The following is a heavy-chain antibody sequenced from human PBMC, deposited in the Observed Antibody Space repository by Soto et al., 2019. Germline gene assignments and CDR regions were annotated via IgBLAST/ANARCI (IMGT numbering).Heavy chain of an antibody. CDR2: ITGSGGST. CDR1: GFTFSSYA. Sequence: EVQLLESGGGLVQPGGSLRLSCAASGFTFSSYALTWVRQAPGKGLEWVSGITGSGGSTFYADSVKGRFTISRDNSKNTLYLQMNSLRAEATAVGYCAKQVYYDFWRGFAFDIWGQGTMVTVSS. V-gene: IGHV3-23*01. J-gene: IGHJ3*02. D-gene: IGHD3-3*01. CDR3: AKQVYYDFWRGFAFDI.